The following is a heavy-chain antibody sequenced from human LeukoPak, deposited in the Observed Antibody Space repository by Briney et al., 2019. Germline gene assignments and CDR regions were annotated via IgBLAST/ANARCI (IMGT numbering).Heavy chain of an antibody. CDR3: ARARAHLKYYFDSSGYYYFDY. CDR1: GGSFSGYY. D-gene: IGHD3-22*01. V-gene: IGHV4-34*01. Sequence: SETLSLTCAVYGGSFSGYYWSWIRQPPGKGLEWIGEINHSGSTNYNPSLKCRVTISVDTSKNQFSLKLSSVTAADTAVYYCARARAHLKYYFDSSGYYYFDYWGQGTLVTVSS. J-gene: IGHJ4*02. CDR2: INHSGST.